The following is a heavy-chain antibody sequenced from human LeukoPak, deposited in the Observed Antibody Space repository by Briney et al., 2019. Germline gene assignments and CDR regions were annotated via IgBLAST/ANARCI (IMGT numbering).Heavy chain of an antibody. D-gene: IGHD1-26*01. J-gene: IGHJ6*02. CDR2: ISWNSGSI. CDR1: GFTFDDYA. Sequence: GGSLRLSCAASGFTFDDYAMHWVRQAPGKGLEWVSGISWNSGSIGYADSVKGRFTISRDNAKNSLYLQMNSLRAEDMALYYCAKVYSGSYKDGMDVWGQETTVTVSS. CDR3: AKVYSGSYKDGMDV. V-gene: IGHV3-9*03.